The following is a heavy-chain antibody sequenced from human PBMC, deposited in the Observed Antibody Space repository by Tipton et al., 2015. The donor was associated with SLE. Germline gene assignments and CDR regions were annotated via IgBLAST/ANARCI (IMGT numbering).Heavy chain of an antibody. CDR1: GGSFSGYY. CDR2: INHSGST. Sequence: LRLSCAVYGGSFSGYYWRWIRQPPGKGLEWIGEINHSGSTNYNPSLKSRVTISVDTSKNQFSLKLSSVTAADTAVYYCASERTGSLFDCGGQRALVTVSP. D-gene: IGHD1-26*01. CDR3: ASERTGSLFDC. V-gene: IGHV4-34*01. J-gene: IGHJ4*02.